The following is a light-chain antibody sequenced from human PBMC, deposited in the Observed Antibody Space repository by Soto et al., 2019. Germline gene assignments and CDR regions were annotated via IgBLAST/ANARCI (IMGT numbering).Light chain of an antibody. CDR2: AAS. V-gene: IGKV1-9*01. J-gene: IGKJ3*01. CDR1: QGISSY. CDR3: QQLNSYPLT. Sequence: IQLTQSPSSLSASVGDRVTITCRASQGISSYLAWYQQKPGKAPKLLIYAASTLQSGVPSRLSGSGSGTAFTLTISSPQPEDFATYYCQQLNSYPLTFGPGTKVDIK.